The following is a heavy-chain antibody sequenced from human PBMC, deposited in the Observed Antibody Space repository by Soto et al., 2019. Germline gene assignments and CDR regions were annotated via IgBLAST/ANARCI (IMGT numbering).Heavy chain of an antibody. J-gene: IGHJ6*02. V-gene: IGHV4-34*01. CDR1: GGSFSGYF. CDR2: INHSGST. D-gene: IGHD3-10*01. CDR3: ARGLLGDYGMDV. Sequence: SETLSLTCAVYGGSFSGYFWSWIRQPPGKGLEWIGEINHSGSTNYNPSLKSRVTISVDTSKNQFSLKLSSVIAADTAVYYCARGLLGDYGMDVWGQGTTVTVSS.